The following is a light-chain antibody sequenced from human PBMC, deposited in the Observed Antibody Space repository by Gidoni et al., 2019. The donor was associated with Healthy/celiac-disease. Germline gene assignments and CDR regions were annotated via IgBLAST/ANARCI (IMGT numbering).Light chain of an antibody. CDR2: RDS. J-gene: IGLJ3*02. CDR1: NIGSKH. CDR3: QVWDSSTGGV. Sequence: SYELTQPLSVSVALGQTARITGGGNNIGSKHVHWYQQKPGQAPVLVIYRDSNRPSGIPERFSGSNSGKTATLTISRAQAGDEADDYCQVWDSSTGGVFGGGTKLTVL. V-gene: IGLV3-9*01.